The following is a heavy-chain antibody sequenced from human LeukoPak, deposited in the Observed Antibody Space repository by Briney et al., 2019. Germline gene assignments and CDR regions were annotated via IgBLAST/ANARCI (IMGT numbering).Heavy chain of an antibody. CDR1: GFTFSEYS. CDR3: ARRGILGSPY. V-gene: IGHV3-23*01. D-gene: IGHD2-15*01. CDR2: ISTSGGNT. J-gene: IGHJ4*02. Sequence: PGGSLRLSCVASGFTFSEYSMNWVRQAPGKGLEWVSTISTSGGNTYCADSVKGRFTISRDNSKNTLYLQMNSLRAEDTAVYYCARRGILGSPYSGQGTLVTVSS.